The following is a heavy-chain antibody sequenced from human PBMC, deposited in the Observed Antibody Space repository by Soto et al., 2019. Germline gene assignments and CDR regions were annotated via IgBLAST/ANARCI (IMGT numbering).Heavy chain of an antibody. J-gene: IGHJ4*02. V-gene: IGHV4-39*01. CDR1: GGSISSSSYY. Sequence: SETLSLTCTVSGGSISSSSYYWGWIRQPPGKGLEWIGSIHYSGSTYYNPSLKSRVTISVDTSKNQFSLKLSPVTAADTAVYYCMLGSGWKDFDYWGQGTLVTVSS. CDR2: IHYSGST. CDR3: MLGSGWKDFDY. D-gene: IGHD3-22*01.